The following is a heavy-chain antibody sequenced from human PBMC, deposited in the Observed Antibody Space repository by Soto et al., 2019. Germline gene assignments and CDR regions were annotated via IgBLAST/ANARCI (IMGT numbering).Heavy chain of an antibody. CDR2: INHSGST. D-gene: IGHD2-2*01. CDR3: ARAISTGGTYGMDV. Sequence: SETLSLTCAVYGGSFSGYYWNWIRQPPDKGLEWIGEINHSGSTNHNPSLKSRVTISVDTSKNQFSLKLNSVTAADTARYYCARAISTGGTYGMDVWGQGIRVTVSS. V-gene: IGHV4-34*01. CDR1: GGSFSGYY. J-gene: IGHJ6*02.